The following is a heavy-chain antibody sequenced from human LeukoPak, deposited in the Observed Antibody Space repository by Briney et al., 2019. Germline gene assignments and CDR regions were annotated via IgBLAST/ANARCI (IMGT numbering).Heavy chain of an antibody. CDR3: GRFGYVAGIDL. V-gene: IGHV3-7*01. CDR1: GFSFNSYW. D-gene: IGHD6-19*01. CDR2: IDPAGTDT. J-gene: IGHJ4*02. Sequence: GGSLRLSCAASGFSFNSYWTTWVRQAPGRGLEWVANIDPAGTDTYYVDPVKGRFIISRDNAKNLVYLQMNTLRAEDTAVYSCGRFGYVAGIDLWGQGTLVTVSS.